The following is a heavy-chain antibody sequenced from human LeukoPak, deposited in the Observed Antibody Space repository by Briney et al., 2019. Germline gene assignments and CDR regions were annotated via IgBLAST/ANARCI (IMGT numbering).Heavy chain of an antibody. CDR2: TYYRSKWYN. J-gene: IGHJ5*02. D-gene: IGHD3-10*01. CDR1: GDSVSSNSAA. Sequence: SQTLSLTCAISGDSVSSNSAAWNWIRQSPSRGLEWLGRTYYRSKWYNDYAVSVKSRITINPDTSKNQFSLQLNSVTPEDTAVHYCAGDEWFGELSWFDPWGQGTLVTVSS. V-gene: IGHV6-1*01. CDR3: AGDEWFGELSWFDP.